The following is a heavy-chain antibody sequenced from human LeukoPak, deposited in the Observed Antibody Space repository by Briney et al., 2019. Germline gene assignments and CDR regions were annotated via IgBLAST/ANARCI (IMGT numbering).Heavy chain of an antibody. CDR3: ATYSGSYHYY. CDR1: GYTLSQLA. Sequence: GASVKVSCKVSGYTLSQLAMHWVRQAPGKGLEWMGGFDPEDGETIYAQKFQGRVTMTEDTSTDAAYMELSSLRSEDTAVYYCATYSGSYHYYWGQGTPVTVSS. J-gene: IGHJ4*02. CDR2: FDPEDGET. D-gene: IGHD1-26*01. V-gene: IGHV1-24*01.